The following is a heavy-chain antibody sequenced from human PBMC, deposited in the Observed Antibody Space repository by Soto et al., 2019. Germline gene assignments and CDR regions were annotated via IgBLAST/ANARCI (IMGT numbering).Heavy chain of an antibody. J-gene: IGHJ6*02. V-gene: IGHV3-30-3*01. CDR2: ISYDGSNK. Sequence: PGGSLRLSCAASGFTFSSYAMHWVRQAPGKGLEWVAVISYDGSNKYYADSVKGRFTISRDNSKNTLYLQMNSLRAEDTAVYYCAREPLDSVKYYDILTGPGWFSGLVHGMDVWGQGTTVTVSS. CDR1: GFTFSSYA. D-gene: IGHD3-9*01. CDR3: AREPLDSVKYYDILTGPGWFSGLVHGMDV.